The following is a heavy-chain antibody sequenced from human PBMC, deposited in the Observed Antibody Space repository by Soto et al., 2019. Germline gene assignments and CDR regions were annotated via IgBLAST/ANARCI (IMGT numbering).Heavy chain of an antibody. J-gene: IGHJ6*02. CDR2: INAGNGNT. D-gene: IGHD1-1*01. Sequence: GASVKVSCKASGYTFTNYAMHWVRQAPGQRLEWMGWINAGNGNTRYSQKFQGRVTITRDTSASTAYMELSSLRSEDTAVYYCARGTDMATSSYYYYVLDFWGQGTTVTVSS. CDR3: ARGTDMATSSYYYYVLDF. V-gene: IGHV1-3*01. CDR1: GYTFTNYA.